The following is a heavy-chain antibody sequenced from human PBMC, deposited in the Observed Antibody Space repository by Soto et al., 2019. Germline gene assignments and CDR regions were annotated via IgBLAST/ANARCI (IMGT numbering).Heavy chain of an antibody. J-gene: IGHJ4*02. CDR1: GFTFSSYG. D-gene: IGHD6-19*01. V-gene: IGHV3-33*01. CDR3: AREDSSGCLGY. Sequence: QVQLVESGGGVVQPGRSLRLSCAASGFTFSSYGMHWVRQAPGKGLEWVAVIWYDGSNKYYADSVKGRFTISRDNSKNTLYLQMNSLRAEDTAVYYCAREDSSGCLGYWGQGTLVTVSS. CDR2: IWYDGSNK.